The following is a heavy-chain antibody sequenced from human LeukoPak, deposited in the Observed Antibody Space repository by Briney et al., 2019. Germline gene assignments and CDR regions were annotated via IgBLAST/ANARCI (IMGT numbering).Heavy chain of an antibody. J-gene: IGHJ6*03. Sequence: SETLSLTCTVSGGSISSGGYYWSWIRQHPGKGLEWIGYIYYSGSTNYNPSLKSRVTISVDTSKNQFSMKLSSVTAADTAVYYCARLDYCSSTSCSVDYMDVWGKGTTVTVSS. D-gene: IGHD2-2*01. CDR3: ARLDYCSSTSCSVDYMDV. V-gene: IGHV4-31*03. CDR2: IYYSGST. CDR1: GGSISSGGYY.